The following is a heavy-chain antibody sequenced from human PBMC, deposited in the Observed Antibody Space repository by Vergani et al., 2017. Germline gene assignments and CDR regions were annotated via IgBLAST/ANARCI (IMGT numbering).Heavy chain of an antibody. D-gene: IGHD6-19*01. CDR3: ARDCGSGWYGHLPWFDS. CDR2: IWYDGSNK. CDR1: GFTFSSYG. J-gene: IGHJ5*01. V-gene: IGHV3-33*01. Sequence: QVQLVESGGGVVQPGRSLRLSCAASGFTFSSYGMHWVRQAPGKGLEWVAVIWYDGSNKYYADSVKGRFTISRDNSKNTLYLQMNSLRAEDTAVYYCARDCGSGWYGHLPWFDSWGEATLVTVSS.